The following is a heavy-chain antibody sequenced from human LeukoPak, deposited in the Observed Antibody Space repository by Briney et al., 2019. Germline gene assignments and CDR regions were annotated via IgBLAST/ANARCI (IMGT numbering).Heavy chain of an antibody. J-gene: IGHJ4*02. Sequence: GGSLRLSCAASGFSFSSYSMHWVRQAPGKGLEWVAVISSDGHNKNYADSVKGRFTVSRDNPKNTLYLQMNSLRDEDTAVYYCAGPSTNYPYLYYFDYWGQGTLVTVSS. CDR2: ISSDGHNK. CDR3: AGPSTNYPYLYYFDY. CDR1: GFSFSSYS. D-gene: IGHD2-2*01. V-gene: IGHV3-30-3*01.